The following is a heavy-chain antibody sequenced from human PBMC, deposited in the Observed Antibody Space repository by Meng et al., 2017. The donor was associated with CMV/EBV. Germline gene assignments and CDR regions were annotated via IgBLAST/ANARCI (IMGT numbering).Heavy chain of an antibody. Sequence: ASVKVSCKASGYTFTSYYMHWVRQAPGQGLEWMGIINPSGGSTSYEQKFQGRVTMTRDTSTSTVYMELSSLRSEDTAVYYCASVITIFGVVSHPYGMDVWGQGTTVTVSS. CDR3: ASVITIFGVVSHPYGMDV. CDR2: INPSGGST. D-gene: IGHD3-3*01. CDR1: GYTFTSYY. J-gene: IGHJ6*02. V-gene: IGHV1-46*01.